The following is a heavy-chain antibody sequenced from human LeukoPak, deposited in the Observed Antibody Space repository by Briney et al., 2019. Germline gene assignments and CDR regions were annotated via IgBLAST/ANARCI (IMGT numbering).Heavy chain of an antibody. CDR1: GFTFSDYT. CDR3: AKDPLDSRAFDY. J-gene: IGHJ4*02. D-gene: IGHD6-13*01. Sequence: GGSLRLSCAASGFTFSDYTMNWVRQAPGKGLEWVSSITSTSFYIYYADSVKGRFTIPRDYAKNSLYLQMNSLRAEDTAVYYCAKDPLDSRAFDYWGQGTLVTVSS. CDR2: ITSTSFYI. V-gene: IGHV3-21*01.